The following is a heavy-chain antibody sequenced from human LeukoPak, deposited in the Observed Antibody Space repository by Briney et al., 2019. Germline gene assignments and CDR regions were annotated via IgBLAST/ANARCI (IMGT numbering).Heavy chain of an antibody. V-gene: IGHV4-39*07. CDR2: IYYSGST. CDR1: GGSISSSSYY. CDR3: ARFLDWYHSPFDY. Sequence: PSETLSLTCTVSGGSISSSSYYWGWIRQPPGKGLEWIGSIYYSGSTYYNPSLKSRVTISVDTSKNQFSLKLSSVTAADTAVYYCARFLDWYHSPFDYWGQGTLVTVSS. D-gene: IGHD3-9*01. J-gene: IGHJ4*02.